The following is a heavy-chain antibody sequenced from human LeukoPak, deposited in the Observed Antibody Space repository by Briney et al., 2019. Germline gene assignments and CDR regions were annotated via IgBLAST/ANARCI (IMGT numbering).Heavy chain of an antibody. V-gene: IGHV1-2*02. CDR3: ARDGAHYYDSSGYFF. Sequence: ASVKVSCKASGYTFTGYYMHWVRQAPGQGLEWMGWINPNSGGTNYAQKFQGRVTMTRDTSISTAYMELSRLRSDDTAVYYCARDGAHYYDSSGYFFWGQGTLVTVSS. J-gene: IGHJ4*02. CDR2: INPNSGGT. CDR1: GYTFTGYY. D-gene: IGHD3-22*01.